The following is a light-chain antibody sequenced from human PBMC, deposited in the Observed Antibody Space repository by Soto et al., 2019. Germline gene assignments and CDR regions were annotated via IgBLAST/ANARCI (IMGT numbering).Light chain of an antibody. Sequence: IQVTQSPSTLSASVGDTVTITCRASQSISSWLAWYQQKPGKAPKLLIYKASSLESGVPSRFSGSGSGTEFTLTISSLQPDDFATYYCQQYNSYPWTSGQGTKVDI. CDR3: QQYNSYPWT. CDR1: QSISSW. J-gene: IGKJ1*01. V-gene: IGKV1-5*03. CDR2: KAS.